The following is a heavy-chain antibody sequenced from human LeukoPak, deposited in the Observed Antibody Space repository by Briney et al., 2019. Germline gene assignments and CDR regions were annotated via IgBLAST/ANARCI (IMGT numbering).Heavy chain of an antibody. CDR1: GFTFSSYG. J-gene: IGHJ4*02. D-gene: IGHD1-26*01. Sequence: PGGSLRLSCAASGFTFSSYGMHWVRQPPGKGLEWIGEINHSGSTNYNPSLKSRVTISVDTSKNQFSLKLSSVTAADTAVYYCANIVGATTDYWGQGTLVTVSS. V-gene: IGHV4-34*08. CDR3: ANIVGATTDY. CDR2: INHSGST.